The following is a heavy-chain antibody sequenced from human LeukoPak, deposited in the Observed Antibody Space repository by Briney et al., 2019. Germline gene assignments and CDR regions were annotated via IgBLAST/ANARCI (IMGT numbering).Heavy chain of an antibody. Sequence: GGSLRLSCAASGFTFSDYYMSWIRQAPGKGLEWVSYISSSGSTIYYADSVKGRFTISRDNAKNSLYLQMNSLRAGDTAVYYCARDKDGDWFEYFQHWGQGTLVTVSS. J-gene: IGHJ1*01. CDR2: ISSSGSTI. V-gene: IGHV3-11*01. D-gene: IGHD2-21*02. CDR3: ARDKDGDWFEYFQH. CDR1: GFTFSDYY.